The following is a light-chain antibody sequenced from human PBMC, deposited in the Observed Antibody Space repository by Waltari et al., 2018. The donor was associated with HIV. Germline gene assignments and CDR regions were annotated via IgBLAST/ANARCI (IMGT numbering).Light chain of an antibody. V-gene: IGKV1-9*01. CDR3: QHLKSYPIT. J-gene: IGKJ5*01. CDR1: QGISNF. Sequence: PPFFPVSQADSPTTTCRASQGISNFLAWYQQKPGKAPKLLMFDGSTLQSGVPSRFSGSASGTDFTLTISSLQPEDFATYYCQHLKSYPITFGQGTRLEIK. CDR2: DGS.